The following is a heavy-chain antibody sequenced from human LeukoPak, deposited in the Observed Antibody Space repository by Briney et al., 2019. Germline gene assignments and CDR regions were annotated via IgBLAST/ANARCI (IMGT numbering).Heavy chain of an antibody. CDR3: ARAPNYYDSSGYPPFDY. V-gene: IGHV1-69*04. CDR2: IIPILGIA. J-gene: IGHJ4*02. CDR1: GGTFSSYA. D-gene: IGHD3-22*01. Sequence: ASVKVSCKASGGTFSSYAISWVRQAPGQGLEWMGRIIPILGIANYAQKFQGRVTITADKSTSTAYMELSSLRSEDTAVYYCARAPNYYDSSGYPPFDYWGQGTLVTVSS.